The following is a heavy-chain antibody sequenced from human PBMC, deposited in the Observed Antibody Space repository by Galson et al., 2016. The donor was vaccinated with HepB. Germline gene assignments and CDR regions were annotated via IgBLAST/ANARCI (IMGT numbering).Heavy chain of an antibody. D-gene: IGHD1-1*01. V-gene: IGHV4-34*01. Sequence: ETLSLTCADYGGSLSGYYWSWIRQPPGKGLEWIGEIHPSGITNYNPSLISRVTMSIDTSKNQMSLQLSSVTVADTAVYYCSRGLDQYKLGNYWGQGTLVTVSS. CDR1: GGSLSGYY. CDR3: SRGLDQYKLGNY. J-gene: IGHJ4*02. CDR2: IHPSGIT.